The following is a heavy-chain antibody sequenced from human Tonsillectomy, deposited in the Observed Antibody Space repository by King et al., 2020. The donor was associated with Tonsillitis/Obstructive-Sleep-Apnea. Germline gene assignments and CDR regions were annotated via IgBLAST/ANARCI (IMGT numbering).Heavy chain of an antibody. CDR1: GESFSGYY. CDR3: ARNRGKDA. D-gene: IGHD2-15*01. J-gene: IGHJ4*02. Sequence: VQLQQWGAGLLKPSETLSLTCAVYGESFSGYYWSWIRQPPGKGLEWIGEIIHSGNTHYNPSLKSRVTVSVDTSKNQFSLKLTSVIAADTALYYCARNRGKDAWGQGTQVTVSP. CDR2: IIHSGNT. V-gene: IGHV4-34*12.